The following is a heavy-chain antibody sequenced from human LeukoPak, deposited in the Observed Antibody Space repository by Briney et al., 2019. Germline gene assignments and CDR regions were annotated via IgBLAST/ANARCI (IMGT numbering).Heavy chain of an antibody. Sequence: ASVKVSCKASGYTFTGNYIHWVRQAPGQGLEWMGWINPNSGGTNYAQKFQGRVTMTRDTSISTAYMELSRLRSDDTAVYYCARDPSYGYSSSWYPGYYYYYMDVWGKGTTVTISS. D-gene: IGHD6-13*01. V-gene: IGHV1-2*02. CDR3: ARDPSYGYSSSWYPGYYYYYMDV. CDR1: GYTFTGNY. J-gene: IGHJ6*03. CDR2: INPNSGGT.